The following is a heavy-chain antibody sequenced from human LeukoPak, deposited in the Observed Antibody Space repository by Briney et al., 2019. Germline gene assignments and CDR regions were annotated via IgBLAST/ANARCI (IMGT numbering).Heavy chain of an antibody. D-gene: IGHD3-16*01. J-gene: IGHJ4*02. CDR3: ARDQDRWGGYFDY. CDR2: IYYSGST. Sequence: PSETLSLTFTVSGGSISSSSYYWGWIRQPPGKGLEWIGSIYYSGSTYYNPSLKSRVTISVDTSKNQFSLKLSSVTAADTAVYYCARDQDRWGGYFDYWGQGTLVTVSS. V-gene: IGHV4-39*07. CDR1: GGSISSSSYY.